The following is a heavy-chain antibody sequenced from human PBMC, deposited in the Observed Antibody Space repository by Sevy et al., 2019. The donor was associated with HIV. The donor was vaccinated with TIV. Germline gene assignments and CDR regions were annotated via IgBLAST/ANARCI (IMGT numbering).Heavy chain of an antibody. D-gene: IGHD3-16*02. V-gene: IGHV2-5*02. CDR2: IYWDDHK. Sequence: SGPTLVNPTQPLTLTCTFSEFSLSTIGVAVGWIRQPPVRALEWLAVIYWDDHKVYSPSLKSRLTITKDTSKNQEVLTLTNVNPVDTATYSCAHRQPLYRGSRLGYFDYWSQGILVTVSS. CDR1: EFSLSTIGVA. J-gene: IGHJ4*02. CDR3: AHRQPLYRGSRLGYFDY.